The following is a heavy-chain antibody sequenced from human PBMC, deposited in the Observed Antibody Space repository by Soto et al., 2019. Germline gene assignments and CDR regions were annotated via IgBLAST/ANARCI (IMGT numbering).Heavy chain of an antibody. CDR2: IKEDGSEK. V-gene: IGHV3-7*01. D-gene: IGHD3-16*01. CDR1: GFTFSHYW. CDR3: ARAELYDYVWGSPIDY. J-gene: IGHJ4*02. Sequence: GGSLRLSCAASGFTFSHYWMRWVRQAPGKGLECVASIKEDGSEKDYVDSVKGRFTISRDNAKNSLYLQMNSLRAEDTAVYYCARAELYDYVWGSPIDYWGQGILVTVSS.